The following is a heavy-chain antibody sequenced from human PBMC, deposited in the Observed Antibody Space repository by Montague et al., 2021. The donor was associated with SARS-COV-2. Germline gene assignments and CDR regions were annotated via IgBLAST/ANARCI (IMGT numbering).Heavy chain of an antibody. CDR1: GASVSGSD. J-gene: IGHJ3*02. V-gene: IGHV4-59*02. CDR3: ARETMTGDAFDI. D-gene: IGHD1-14*01. Sequence: SETLSLTCTVSGASVSGSDWGWIRQSPGKGLEWIGYFYSVGSTDYNPSLKSRVTISRDTSKNQFSLKVRSVTAADTAVYYCARETMTGDAFDIWGLGTMVTVSS. CDR2: FYSVGST.